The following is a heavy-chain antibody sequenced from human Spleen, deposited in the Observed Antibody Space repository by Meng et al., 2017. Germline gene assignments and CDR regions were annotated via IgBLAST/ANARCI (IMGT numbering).Heavy chain of an antibody. J-gene: IGHJ4*02. CDR2: IDPKSGDT. CDR1: GYNFPDYY. D-gene: IGHD6-13*01. Sequence: QGPLVQAGGEVQKPGASVKVSCKPSGYNFPDYYIHWVRRAPGQGLEWMGRIDPKSGDTHYAQKFQGRVTMTGDTSIGTAYMELRGLTSDDTAMYYCARDEDISAAGKLFGDYWGQGTLVTVSS. V-gene: IGHV1-2*06. CDR3: ARDEDISAAGKLFGDY.